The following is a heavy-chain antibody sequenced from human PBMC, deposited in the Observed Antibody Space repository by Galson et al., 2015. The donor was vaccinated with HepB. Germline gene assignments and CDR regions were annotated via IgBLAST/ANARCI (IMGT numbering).Heavy chain of an antibody. CDR3: ARGWRGLWFGEFASPEPFDY. V-gene: IGHV1-18*04. D-gene: IGHD3-10*01. CDR2: ISAYNGNT. J-gene: IGHJ4*02. CDR1: GYTFTSYG. Sequence: QSGAEVKRPGASVKVSCKASGYTFTSYGISWVRQAPGQGLEWMGWISAYNGNTNYAQKLQGRVTMTTDTPTSTAYMELRSLRSDDTAVYYCARGWRGLWFGEFASPEPFDYWGQGTLVTVSS.